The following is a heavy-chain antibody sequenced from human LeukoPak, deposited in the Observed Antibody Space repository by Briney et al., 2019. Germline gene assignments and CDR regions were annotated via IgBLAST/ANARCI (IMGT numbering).Heavy chain of an antibody. CDR1: VDPLNFYY. CDR3: AKESRLGGASGSHHFDY. Sequence: TSETLSLPCTASVDPLNFYYVSGIPHSAEKGLVCVGRIYTRGSTNYNPSLKSRVTLSVDTSRNQFSLMLSSVTAADTAVYYCAKESRLGGASGSHHFDYWGQGVLVTVSS. V-gene: IGHV4-4*07. CDR2: IYTRGST. J-gene: IGHJ4*02. D-gene: IGHD3-10*01.